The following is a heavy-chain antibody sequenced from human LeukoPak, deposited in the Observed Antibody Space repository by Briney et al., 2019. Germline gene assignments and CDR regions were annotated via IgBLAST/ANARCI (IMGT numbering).Heavy chain of an antibody. CDR3: ARDLGYCSSTSCLRAFDI. J-gene: IGHJ3*02. Sequence: SETLSLTCTVSGGSISSYYWSWIRQPAGKGREWIGRIYTSGSTNYNPSLKSRVTMSVDTSKNQFSLKLSSVTAADTAVYYCARDLGYCSSTSCLRAFDIWGQGTMVTVSS. CDR2: IYTSGST. CDR1: GGSISSYY. D-gene: IGHD2-2*01. V-gene: IGHV4-4*07.